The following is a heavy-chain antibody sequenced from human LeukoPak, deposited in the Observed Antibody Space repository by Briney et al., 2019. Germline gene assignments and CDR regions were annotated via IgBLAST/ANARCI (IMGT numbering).Heavy chain of an antibody. CDR3: ARANRYDLYFDY. CDR1: NYSMSSGYY. CDR2: IFHNGVT. V-gene: IGHV4-38-2*02. Sequence: PSETLSLTCTVSNYSMSSGYYWGWIRQPPGKGLEWIGSIFHNGVTYYNPSLQSRVKLLVDRTENQFSLEMSSVTAADTAVYYCARANRYDLYFDYWGQGTLVTVSS. J-gene: IGHJ4*02. D-gene: IGHD5-12*01.